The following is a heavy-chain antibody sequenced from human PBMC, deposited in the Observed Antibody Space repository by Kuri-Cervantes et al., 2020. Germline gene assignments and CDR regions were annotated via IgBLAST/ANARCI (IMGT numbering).Heavy chain of an antibody. Sequence: ETLSLTCTVSGGSISSSSYYWGWIRQPPGKGLEWVSVIYSGGSTYYADSVKGRFTISRDNSKNTLYLQMNSLRAEDTAVYYCARGDYGDYWGQGTLVTVSS. CDR3: ARGDYGDY. CDR1: GGSISSSSYY. CDR2: IYSGGST. V-gene: IGHV3-66*02. J-gene: IGHJ4*02.